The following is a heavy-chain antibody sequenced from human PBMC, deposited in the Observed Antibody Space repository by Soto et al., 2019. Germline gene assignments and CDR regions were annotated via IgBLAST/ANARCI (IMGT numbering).Heavy chain of an antibody. Sequence: PGGSLRLSCAASGFTFSSYGMHWVRQAPGKGLEWVAVISYDGSNKYYADSVKGRFTISRDNSKNTLYLQMNSLRAEDTAVYYCAKGLRQYFDYWGQGT. CDR2: ISYDGSNK. D-gene: IGHD4-17*01. CDR1: GFTFSSYG. CDR3: AKGLRQYFDY. J-gene: IGHJ4*02. V-gene: IGHV3-30*18.